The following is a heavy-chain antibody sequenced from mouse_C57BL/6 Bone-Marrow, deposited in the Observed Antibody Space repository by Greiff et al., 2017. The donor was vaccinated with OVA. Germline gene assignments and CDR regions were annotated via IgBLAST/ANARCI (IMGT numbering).Heavy chain of an antibody. CDR3: ARDYDEGMDY. J-gene: IGHJ4*01. CDR2: ISNGGGST. D-gene: IGHD1-1*01. CDR1: GFTFSDYY. Sequence: EVHLVESGGGLVQPGGSLKLSCAASGFTFSDYYMYWVRQTPEKRLEWVAYISNGGGSTYYPDTVKGRFTISRDNAKNTLYLQMSRLKSEDTAMYYCARDYDEGMDYWGQGTSVTVSS. V-gene: IGHV5-12*01.